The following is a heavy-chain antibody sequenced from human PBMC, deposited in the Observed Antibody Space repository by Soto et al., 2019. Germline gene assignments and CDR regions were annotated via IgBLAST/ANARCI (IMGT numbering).Heavy chain of an antibody. J-gene: IGHJ6*02. CDR1: GYSFTSYW. CDR3: ARTSMQSRGYSYGHGGMDV. CDR2: IDPSDSYT. Sequence: PGESLKISCKGSGYSFTSYWIDWVRQIPGKGLEWMGRIDPSDSYTNYSPSFQGHVTISADKSISTAYLQWSSLKASDTAMYYCARTSMQSRGYSYGHGGMDVWGQGTTVTVSS. D-gene: IGHD5-18*01. V-gene: IGHV5-10-1*01.